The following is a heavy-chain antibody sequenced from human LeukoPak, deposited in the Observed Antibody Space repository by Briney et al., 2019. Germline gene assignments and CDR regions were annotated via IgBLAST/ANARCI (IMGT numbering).Heavy chain of an antibody. J-gene: IGHJ4*02. CDR2: INHSGST. D-gene: IGHD6-6*01. V-gene: IGHV4-34*01. CDR1: GGSFNDYY. Sequence: PSETLSLTCAVYGGSFNDYYWSWIRQPPGKGLEWIGEINHSGSTNYNPSLKSRVTISVDTSKNQFSLKLSSVTAADTAVYYCARGSLDIAAPDSDYWGQGTLVTVSS. CDR3: ARGSLDIAAPDSDY.